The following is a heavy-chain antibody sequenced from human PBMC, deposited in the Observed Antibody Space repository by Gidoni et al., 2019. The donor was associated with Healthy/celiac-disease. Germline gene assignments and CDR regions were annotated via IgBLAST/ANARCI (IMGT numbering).Heavy chain of an antibody. J-gene: IGHJ2*01. V-gene: IGHV1-69*01. D-gene: IGHD3-9*01. CDR3: AQSAAYYDISSPDDQNWYFDL. Sequence: QVQLVQSGAEVKKPGSSVKVSCKASGGTFSSYAISWVRQAPGQGLEWMGGIIPIFGTANYAQKFQGRVTITADESTSTAYMELSSLRSEDTAVYYCAQSAAYYDISSPDDQNWYFDLWGRGTLVTVSS. CDR1: GGTFSSYA. CDR2: IIPIFGTA.